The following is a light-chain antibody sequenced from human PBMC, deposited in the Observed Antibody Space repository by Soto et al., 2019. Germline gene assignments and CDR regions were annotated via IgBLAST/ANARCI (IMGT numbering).Light chain of an antibody. J-gene: IGKJ4*01. Sequence: DIQMTQSPSSLSASVAERFTITCQASQDIKNYLNWYQQKSGKAPKLLIYDASDLETGVPSRFSGSGSGTDFTFTINSLQPEDIATYYCQQYDNLPLTFGGGTKVDIK. CDR2: DAS. CDR1: QDIKNY. V-gene: IGKV1-33*01. CDR3: QQYDNLPLT.